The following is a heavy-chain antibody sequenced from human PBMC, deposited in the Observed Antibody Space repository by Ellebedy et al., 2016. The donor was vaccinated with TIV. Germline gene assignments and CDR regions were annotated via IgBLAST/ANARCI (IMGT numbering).Heavy chain of an antibody. CDR2: ISASGVTA. Sequence: GESLKISXSTSGFTFSSYAMGWVRQAPGKGLEWVSTISASGVTAYYADSVKGRFTISRDSSKNTLYLQLNSLRAEDTARYYCASYPGLAAQRGAFDFWGQGTVVTVSS. J-gene: IGHJ3*01. CDR3: ASYPGLAAQRGAFDF. D-gene: IGHD6-6*01. CDR1: GFTFSSYA. V-gene: IGHV3-23*01.